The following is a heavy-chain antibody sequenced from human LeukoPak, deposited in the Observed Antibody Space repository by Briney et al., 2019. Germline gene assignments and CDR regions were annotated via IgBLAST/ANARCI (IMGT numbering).Heavy chain of an antibody. Sequence: SETLSLTCTVSGGSISSGGYYWSWIRQHPGKGLEWIGYIYYSGSTHYNPSLKSRVTLSVDTSKNQFSLKLSSVTAADTAVYYCARGLPTTVTTLDYWGQGTLVTVSS. CDR3: ARGLPTTVTTLDY. D-gene: IGHD4-17*01. V-gene: IGHV4-31*03. CDR2: IYYSGST. J-gene: IGHJ4*02. CDR1: GGSISSGGYY.